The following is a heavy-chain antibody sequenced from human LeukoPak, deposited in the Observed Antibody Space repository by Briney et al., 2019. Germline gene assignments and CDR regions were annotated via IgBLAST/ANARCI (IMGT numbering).Heavy chain of an antibody. CDR3: AREGTSSHRLDV. CDR1: GGSIGGYY. CDR2: IYYSGST. V-gene: IGHV4-59*01. J-gene: IGHJ6*02. D-gene: IGHD2-2*01. Sequence: PSETLSLTGAVTGGSIGGYYWSWIRRPPGKGLEWIGYIYYSGSTKYNPSLKSRVTISVDTSRTQFSLKVSSVTAADTAVYYCAREGTSSHRLDVWGQGTTVTVSS.